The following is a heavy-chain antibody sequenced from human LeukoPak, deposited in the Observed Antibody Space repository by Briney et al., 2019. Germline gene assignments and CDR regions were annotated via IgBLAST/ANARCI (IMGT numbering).Heavy chain of an antibody. Sequence: SQTLSLTCALSGDSVSSNDAGWHWIRQSPSRGLEWLGKTYYRSKWFDEYAPSVKSRITINPDTPKNHFSLHLNSVTPEDTAVYYCARSTSYSFDYWGQGTLVTVSS. V-gene: IGHV6-1*01. CDR2: TYYRSKWFD. J-gene: IGHJ4*02. D-gene: IGHD6-6*01. CDR1: GDSVSSNDAG. CDR3: ARSTSYSFDY.